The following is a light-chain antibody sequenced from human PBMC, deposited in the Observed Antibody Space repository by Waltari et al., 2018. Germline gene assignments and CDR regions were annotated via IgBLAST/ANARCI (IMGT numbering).Light chain of an antibody. J-gene: IGKJ1*01. V-gene: IGKV1-27*01. CDR2: AAT. CDR1: QAISNC. Sequence: DIQITQSPSPLSASVRDRVTTTCRASQAISNCLAWYQHKPGKVPNLLSYAATTWQSVVTSRFSGSRSGIDFTLTISSLQTGDVATYYCQKYDSAPRTFGQGTKVEIK. CDR3: QKYDSAPRT.